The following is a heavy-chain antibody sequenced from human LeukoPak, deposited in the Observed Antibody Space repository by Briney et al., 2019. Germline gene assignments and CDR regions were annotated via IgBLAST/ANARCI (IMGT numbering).Heavy chain of an antibody. CDR3: ARNAVPGYFDY. CDR1: GGSTSSSSYY. V-gene: IGHV4-39*01. J-gene: IGHJ4*02. D-gene: IGHD3-10*01. Sequence: PSGTLSLTCTVSGGSTSSSSYYWAWIRQPPGKGLEWIGNIFYSGSTYYNPSLKSRVTISVDTSKNQFSLKLSSVTAADTAVYYCARNAVPGYFDYWGQGTLVSVSS. CDR2: IFYSGST.